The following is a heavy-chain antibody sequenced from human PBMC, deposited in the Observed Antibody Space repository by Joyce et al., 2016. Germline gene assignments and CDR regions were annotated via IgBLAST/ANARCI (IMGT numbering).Heavy chain of an antibody. D-gene: IGHD3-16*01. J-gene: IGHJ4*02. V-gene: IGHV4-39*07. CDR1: GGSISSSNYY. Sequence: QLQLQESGPGLVKPSETLSLTCTVSGGSISSSNYYWGWIRQPPGKGLEWVGNIYYSGSTFYNPSLKSRVSISVDTSKNQFSLKLSSVTAADTAVYYCASWRILITFWGVLDWGQGTLVTVSS. CDR3: ASWRILITFWGVLD. CDR2: IYYSGST.